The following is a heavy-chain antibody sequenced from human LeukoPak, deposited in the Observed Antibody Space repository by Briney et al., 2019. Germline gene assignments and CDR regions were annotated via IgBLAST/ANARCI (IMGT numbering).Heavy chain of an antibody. CDR1: GGSISSSSHY. J-gene: IGHJ4*02. D-gene: IGHD5-18*01. V-gene: IGHV4-39*01. Sequence: SETLSLTCTVSGGSISSSSHYWGWIRQPPGKGLEWIGSIYYSGSTYYNPSLKSRVTISVDTSKNQFSLKLSSVTAADTAVYYCARVGAAMVFYYYFDYWGQGTLVTVSS. CDR2: IYYSGST. CDR3: ARVGAAMVFYYYFDY.